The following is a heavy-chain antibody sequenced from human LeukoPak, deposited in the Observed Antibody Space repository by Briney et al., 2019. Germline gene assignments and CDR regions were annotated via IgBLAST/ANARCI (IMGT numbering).Heavy chain of an antibody. D-gene: IGHD3-10*01. CDR2: IYYSGST. V-gene: IGHV4-39*07. Sequence: PSETLSLTCTVSGGSISSSSYYWGWIRQPPGKGLEWIGSIYYSGSTYYNPSLKSRVTISVDTSKNQFSLKLSSVTAADTAVYYCARLLWFGEKHFDYWGQGTLVTVSS. J-gene: IGHJ4*02. CDR1: GGSISSSSYY. CDR3: ARLLWFGEKHFDY.